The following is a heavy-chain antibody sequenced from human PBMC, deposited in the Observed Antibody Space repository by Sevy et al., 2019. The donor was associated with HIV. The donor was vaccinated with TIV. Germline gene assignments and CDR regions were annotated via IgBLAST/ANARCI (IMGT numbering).Heavy chain of an antibody. D-gene: IGHD3-22*01. CDR3: ARGNSGSFDY. J-gene: IGHJ4*02. CDR2: IKQDESEK. Sequence: GGSLRLSCAASAFSFSNYWKHWVRQAPGKGLEWVANIKQDESEKYYVASVKGRFTISRDNAKNSLYLQMNSLRPEDTAVYYCARGNSGSFDYWGQGTLVTVSS. CDR1: AFSFSNYW. V-gene: IGHV3-7*04.